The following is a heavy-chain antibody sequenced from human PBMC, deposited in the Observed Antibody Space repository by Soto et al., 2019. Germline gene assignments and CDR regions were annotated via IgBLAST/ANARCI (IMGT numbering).Heavy chain of an antibody. D-gene: IGHD3-22*01. J-gene: IGHJ5*02. V-gene: IGHV3-33*01. Sequence: QVQLVESGGVVVQPGRSLRLSCAAPGFTFSSYGLHWVRQSPGQGLEWVAVIWDDGSNKYYADSVNGRFTISRNNSKNTLYLQMNRLIAEDTAVDYCARGEGDYYDSNGYCGSWGQGTLVTVSS. CDR3: ARGEGDYYDSNGYCGS. CDR1: GFTFSSYG. CDR2: IWDDGSNK.